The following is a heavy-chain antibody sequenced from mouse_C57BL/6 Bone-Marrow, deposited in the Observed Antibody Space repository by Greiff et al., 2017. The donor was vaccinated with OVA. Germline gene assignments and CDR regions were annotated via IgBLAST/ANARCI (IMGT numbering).Heavy chain of an antibody. CDR1: GYAFSSYW. CDR3: ASPSYDGYSLFAY. D-gene: IGHD2-3*01. J-gene: IGHJ3*01. V-gene: IGHV1-80*01. CDR2: IYPGDGDT. Sequence: QVQLKQSGAELVKPGASVKISCKASGYAFSSYWMNWVKQRPGKGLEWIGQIYPGDGDTNYNGKFKGKATLTADKSSSTAYMQLSSLTSEDSAVYFCASPSYDGYSLFAYWGQGTLLTVSA.